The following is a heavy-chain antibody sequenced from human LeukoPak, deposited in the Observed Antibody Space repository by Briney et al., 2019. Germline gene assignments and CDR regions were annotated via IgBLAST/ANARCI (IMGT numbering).Heavy chain of an antibody. D-gene: IGHD2-2*01. V-gene: IGHV1-69*01. CDR1: GGPLPKYD. CDR3: ARDSYCSDTTCLGHYYYGMDV. Sequence: SVKVSCKASGGPLPKYDISWVRQAPGQGLEWMGGVIPIFDTTDYAQKFQGRVTITADESTRTAYMELSSLRSEDTAVYYCARDSYCSDTTCLGHYYYGMDVWGQGTTVTVSS. CDR2: VIPIFDTT. J-gene: IGHJ6*02.